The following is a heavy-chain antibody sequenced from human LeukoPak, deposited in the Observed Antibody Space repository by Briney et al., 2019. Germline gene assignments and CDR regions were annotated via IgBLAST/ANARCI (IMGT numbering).Heavy chain of an antibody. V-gene: IGHV4-4*07. J-gene: IGHJ4*02. CDR1: GGSISSYY. D-gene: IGHD6-19*01. CDR2: IYTSGST. CDR3: ARMGGYSSGWYRLFDY. Sequence: PSETLSLTCAVSGGSISSYYWSWIRQPAGKGLEWIGRIYTSGSTNYNPSLKSRVTISVDTSKNQFSLKLSSVTAADTAVYYCARMGGYSSGWYRLFDYWGQGTLVTVSS.